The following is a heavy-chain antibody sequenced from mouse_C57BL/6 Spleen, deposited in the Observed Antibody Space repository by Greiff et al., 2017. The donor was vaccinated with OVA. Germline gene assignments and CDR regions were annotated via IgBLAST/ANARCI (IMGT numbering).Heavy chain of an antibody. CDR1: GYTFTDYY. CDR3: ARATTVVAEYYFDY. J-gene: IGHJ2*01. V-gene: IGHV1-26*01. D-gene: IGHD1-1*01. CDR2: INPNNGGT. Sequence: EVQLQQSGPELVKPGASVKISCKASGYTFTDYYMNWVKQSHGKSLEWIGDINPNNGGTSYNQKFKGKATLTVDKSSSTAYMELRSLTSEDSAVYYCARATTVVAEYYFDYRGQGTTLTVSS.